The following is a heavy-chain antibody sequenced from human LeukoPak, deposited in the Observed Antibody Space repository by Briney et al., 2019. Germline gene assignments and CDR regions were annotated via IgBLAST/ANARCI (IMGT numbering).Heavy chain of an antibody. CDR3: ASHVDTAMAFDY. CDR1: GYTFTSYG. Sequence: ASVKVSCKASGYTFTSYGISWVRQAPGQGLEWMGWINPNSGGTNYAQKFQGRVTMTRDTSISTAYMELSRLRSDDTAVYYCASHVDTAMAFDYWGQGTLVTVSS. CDR2: INPNSGGT. D-gene: IGHD5-18*01. V-gene: IGHV1-2*02. J-gene: IGHJ4*02.